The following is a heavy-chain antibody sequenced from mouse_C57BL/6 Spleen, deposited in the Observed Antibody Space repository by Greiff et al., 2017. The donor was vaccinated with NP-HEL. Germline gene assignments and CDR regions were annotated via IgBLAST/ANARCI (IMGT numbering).Heavy chain of an antibody. J-gene: IGHJ4*01. CDR3: ARLEGNYDAMDY. CDR2: IDPSDSET. D-gene: IGHD2-1*01. Sequence: QVQLQHPGAELVRPGSSVKLSCKASGYTFTSYWMHWVKQRPIQGLEWIGNIDPSDSETHYNQKFKDKATLTVDKSSSTAYMQLSSLTSEDSAVYYCARLEGNYDAMDYWGQGTSVTVSS. V-gene: IGHV1-52*01. CDR1: GYTFTSYW.